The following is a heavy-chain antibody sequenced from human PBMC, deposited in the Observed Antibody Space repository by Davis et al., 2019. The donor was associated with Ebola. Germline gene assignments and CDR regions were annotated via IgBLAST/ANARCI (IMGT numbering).Heavy chain of an antibody. Sequence: SSVTVPCKTSGGSLSSHAISWVRQAPRQGLEWMGGIIPIFDTPHYAQKFQGRITITADASTSTAYMELSSLRSEDTATYFCARDFDGGNYYFDYWGPGTPVTVSS. D-gene: IGHD3-9*01. CDR3: ARDFDGGNYYFDY. J-gene: IGHJ4*02. CDR1: GGSLSSHA. V-gene: IGHV1-69*13. CDR2: IIPIFDTP.